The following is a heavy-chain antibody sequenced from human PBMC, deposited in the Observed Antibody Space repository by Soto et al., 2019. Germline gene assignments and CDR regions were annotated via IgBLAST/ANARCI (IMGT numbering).Heavy chain of an antibody. CDR3: AKGSGYCSGGSCYNLYYYYYYMDV. CDR2: ISGSGGST. CDR1: GFTFSSYA. Sequence: PGGSLRLSCAASGFTFSSYAMSWVRQAPGKGLEWVSAISGSGGSTYYVDSVKGRFTISRDNSKNTLYLQMNSLRAEDTAVYYCAKGSGYCSGGSCYNLYYYYYYMDVWGKRTTVTVSS. V-gene: IGHV3-23*01. D-gene: IGHD2-15*01. J-gene: IGHJ6*03.